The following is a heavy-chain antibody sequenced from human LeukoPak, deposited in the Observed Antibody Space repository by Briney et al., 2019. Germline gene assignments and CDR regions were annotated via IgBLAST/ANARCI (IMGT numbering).Heavy chain of an antibody. CDR2: LRSDGSHK. J-gene: IGHJ4*02. Sequence: GGSLRLSCAASGFIFSSYGMHWVRQAPGKGLEWVAFLRSDGSHKCYADSVKGRFTISRDNSKNMVWLQMNSLRAEDTAVYYCARETWDSSSWYGLPDYWGQGTLVTVSS. CDR1: GFIFSSYG. V-gene: IGHV3-30*02. D-gene: IGHD6-13*01. CDR3: ARETWDSSSWYGLPDY.